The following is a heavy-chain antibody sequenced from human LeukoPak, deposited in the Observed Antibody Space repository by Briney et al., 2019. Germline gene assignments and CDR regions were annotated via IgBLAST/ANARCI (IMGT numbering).Heavy chain of an antibody. Sequence: SQTLSLTCAVSGGSISSGGYPWSWIRQPPGKGLEWIGYIYHSGSTYYNPSLKSRVTISVDRSKNQFSLKLSSVTAADTAVYYCARGSRNYDILTGLKYYFDYWGQGTLVTVSS. CDR1: GGSISSGGYP. CDR2: IYHSGST. V-gene: IGHV4-30-2*01. D-gene: IGHD3-9*01. J-gene: IGHJ4*02. CDR3: ARGSRNYDILTGLKYYFDY.